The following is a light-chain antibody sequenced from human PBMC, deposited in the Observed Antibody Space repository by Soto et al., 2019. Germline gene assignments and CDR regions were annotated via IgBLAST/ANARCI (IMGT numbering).Light chain of an antibody. Sequence: QSVLTQPPSASGSPGQPVTISCTGTSSDVGGYDYVSWYQQHPGKVPKLMIYEVTIRPSGVSDRFSGSKSGNTASLTVSGLQAEDGADYYCSSYTGGNPSYVFGTGTKVTVL. J-gene: IGLJ1*01. CDR1: SSDVGGYDY. V-gene: IGLV2-8*01. CDR3: SSYTGGNPSYV. CDR2: EVT.